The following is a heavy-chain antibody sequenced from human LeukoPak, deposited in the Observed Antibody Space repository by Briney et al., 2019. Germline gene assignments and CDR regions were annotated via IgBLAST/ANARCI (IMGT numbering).Heavy chain of an antibody. CDR3: ARGTGTYYDFWSGKGAYYFDY. D-gene: IGHD3-3*01. CDR2: INPNSGDT. CDR1: GYTFTGYY. V-gene: IGHV1-8*02. Sequence: ASVKVSCKASGYTFTGYYMHWVRQAPGQGLEWMGWINPNSGDTGYAQKFQGRVTMTRNTSISTAYMELSSLRSEDTAVYYCARGTGTYYDFWSGKGAYYFDYWGQGTLVTVSS. J-gene: IGHJ4*02.